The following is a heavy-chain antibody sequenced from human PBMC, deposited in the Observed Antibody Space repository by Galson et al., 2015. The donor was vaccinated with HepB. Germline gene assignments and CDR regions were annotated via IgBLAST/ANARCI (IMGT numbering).Heavy chain of an antibody. D-gene: IGHD3-10*01. CDR2: FDPEDGET. V-gene: IGHV1-24*01. Sequence: SVKVSCKVSGYTLTELSMHWVRQAPGKGLEWMGGFDPEDGETIYAQKFQGRVTMTEDTSTDTAYMELNSLRSEDTAVYYCATGYGSGSYYNGGWFDPWGQGTLVTVSS. CDR3: ATGYGSGSYYNGGWFDP. J-gene: IGHJ5*02. CDR1: GYTLTELS.